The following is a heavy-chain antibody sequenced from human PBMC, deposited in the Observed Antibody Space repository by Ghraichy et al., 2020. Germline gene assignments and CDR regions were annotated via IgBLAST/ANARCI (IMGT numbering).Heavy chain of an antibody. CDR2: ISGSGGST. CDR1: GFTFSSYA. J-gene: IGHJ3*02. Sequence: LSLTCAASGFTFSSYAMSWVRQAPGKGLEWVSAISGSGGSTYYADSVKGRFTISRDNSKNTLYLQMNSLRAEDTAVYYCAKKAITSWAFDIWGQGTMVTVSS. CDR3: AKKAITSWAFDI. D-gene: IGHD2-2*01. V-gene: IGHV3-23*01.